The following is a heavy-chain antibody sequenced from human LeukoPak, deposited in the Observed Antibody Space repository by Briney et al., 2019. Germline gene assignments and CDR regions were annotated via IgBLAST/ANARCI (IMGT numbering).Heavy chain of an antibody. CDR2: ISYDGSNK. Sequence: GGSLRLSCAASGFTFSSYAMHWVRQAPGKGLEGVAVISYDGSNKYYADSVKGRFTISRDNSKNTLYLQMNSLRAEDTAVYYCARVGSGWEEYFQHWGQGTLVTVSS. CDR1: GFTFSSYA. V-gene: IGHV3-30*04. J-gene: IGHJ1*01. CDR3: ARVGSGWEEYFQH. D-gene: IGHD6-19*01.